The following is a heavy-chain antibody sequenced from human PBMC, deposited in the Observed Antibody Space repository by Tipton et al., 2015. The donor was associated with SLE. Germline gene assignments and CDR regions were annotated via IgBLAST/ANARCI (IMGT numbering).Heavy chain of an antibody. J-gene: IGHJ5*02. CDR3: ARLLDSSSWYYNNWFDP. CDR2: INHSGST. V-gene: IGHV4-34*01. D-gene: IGHD6-13*01. CDR1: GGSFSGYY. Sequence: TLSLTCAVYGGSFSGYYWSWIRQPPGKGLEWIGEINHSGSTNYNPSLKSRVTISVDTSKNQFSLKLSSVTAADTAVYYCARLLDSSSWYYNNWFDPWGQGTLVTVSS.